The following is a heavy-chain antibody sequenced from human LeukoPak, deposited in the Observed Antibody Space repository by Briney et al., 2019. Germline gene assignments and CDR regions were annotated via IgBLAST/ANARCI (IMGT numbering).Heavy chain of an antibody. D-gene: IGHD4-17*01. V-gene: IGHV4-34*01. J-gene: IGHJ4*02. CDR1: GGSFSGYY. Sequence: PSETLSLTCAVYGGSFSGYYWSWIRQPPGKGLEWIGEINHSGSTNYNPSLKSRVTISVDTSKNQFSLKLSSVTAAGTAVYYCAKSLRRTVTTLYFDYWGQGTLVTVSS. CDR2: INHSGST. CDR3: AKSLRRTVTTLYFDY.